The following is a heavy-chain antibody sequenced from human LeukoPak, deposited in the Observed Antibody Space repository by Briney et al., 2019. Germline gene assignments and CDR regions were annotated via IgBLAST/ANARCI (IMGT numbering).Heavy chain of an antibody. J-gene: IGHJ4*02. CDR2: IRSNGATA. CDR1: GFSFSSFA. Sequence: PGGSLRLSCAASGFSFSSFAMTWVRQAPGKGLELVSTIRSNGATAYNADSVKGRFTISRDNSKNTVYLQTNSLRVEYTAIYYCARGQEFDDGVFDSWGQGTLVTVSS. D-gene: IGHD1-1*01. V-gene: IGHV3-23*01. CDR3: ARGQEFDDGVFDS.